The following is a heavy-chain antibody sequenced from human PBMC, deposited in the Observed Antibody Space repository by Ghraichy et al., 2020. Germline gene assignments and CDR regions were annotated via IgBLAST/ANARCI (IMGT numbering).Heavy chain of an antibody. J-gene: IGHJ6*02. CDR1: GFTFSSYS. V-gene: IGHV3-21*01. CDR3: ARVRQVLRFLEWLPNYYYGMDV. Sequence: GGSLRLSCAASGFTFSSYSMNWVRQAPGKGLEWVSSISSSSSYIYYADSVKGRFTISRDNAKNSLYLQMNSLRAEDTAVYYCARVRQVLRFLEWLPNYYYGMDVWGQGTTVTVSS. D-gene: IGHD3-3*01. CDR2: ISSSSSYI.